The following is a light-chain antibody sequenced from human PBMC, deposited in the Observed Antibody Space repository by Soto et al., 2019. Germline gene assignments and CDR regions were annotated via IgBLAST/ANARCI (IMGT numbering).Light chain of an antibody. Sequence: EIVLTQSPATLSLSPGERATLACRASQSVRSNLAWYQHKPGQAPRLLIYDASNRATGIPGRFSGSGSGTDFTLTISKLEPEDFGVYYCQQRDNWPWTFGQGAKVEIK. CDR1: QSVRSN. CDR3: QQRDNWPWT. CDR2: DAS. V-gene: IGKV3-11*01. J-gene: IGKJ1*01.